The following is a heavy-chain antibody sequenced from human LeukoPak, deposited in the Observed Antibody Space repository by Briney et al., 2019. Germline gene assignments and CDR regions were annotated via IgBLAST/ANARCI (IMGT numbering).Heavy chain of an antibody. Sequence: GGPLRLPCAASGFLFSSYTMLWLPQAPEKALEGFSSISSSSSYIYYAHSVKRRFTISRDNAKNSLYLQMNSLRAEDTAVYYCAREDYGDYEFDYWGQGTLVTVSS. CDR1: GFLFSSYT. D-gene: IGHD4-17*01. J-gene: IGHJ4*02. CDR3: AREDYGDYEFDY. V-gene: IGHV3-21*01. CDR2: ISSSSSYI.